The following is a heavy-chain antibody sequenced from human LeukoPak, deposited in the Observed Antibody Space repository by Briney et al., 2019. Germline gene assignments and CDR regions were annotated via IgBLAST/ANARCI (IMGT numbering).Heavy chain of an antibody. CDR3: ARVAFLEWQYLYYFDY. V-gene: IGHV3-21*01. CDR1: GFTFSSYS. CDR2: ISSGSSYI. J-gene: IGHJ4*02. Sequence: GGSLRLSCAASGFTFSSYSMNWVRQAPGKGLEWVSSISSGSSYIYYADSVKGRFTISRDNAKDSLYLQMNSLRAEDTAVYYCARVAFLEWQYLYYFDYWGQGTLVTVSS. D-gene: IGHD3-3*02.